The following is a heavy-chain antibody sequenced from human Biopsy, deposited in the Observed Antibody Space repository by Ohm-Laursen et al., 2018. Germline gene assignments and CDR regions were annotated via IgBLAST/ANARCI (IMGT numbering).Heavy chain of an antibody. V-gene: IGHV1-2*02. J-gene: IGHJ1*01. CDR2: INPHSGTT. CDR1: GYTFTGQY. CDR3: AKGQDLRGGAEYFQH. D-gene: IGHD2-15*01. Sequence: SSVKVSCKASGYTFTGQYLHWVRQVPGQGLEWMGWINPHSGTTKFAQDFQGRVTMTRDTSITTAYMESRRLRSDDTAVYYCAKGQDLRGGAEYFQHWGQGALVTVTS.